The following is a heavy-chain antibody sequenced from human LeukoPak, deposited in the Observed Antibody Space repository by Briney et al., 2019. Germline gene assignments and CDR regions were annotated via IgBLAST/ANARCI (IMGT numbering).Heavy chain of an antibody. Sequence: GGSLRLSCADSGITLSNYGMSWVRQAPGKGLEWVAGISDSGGRTNYADSVKGRFTISRDNPKNTLYLQMNSLRAEDTAVYFCAKRGVVIRVILVGFHYEAYYFDSWGQGALVTVSS. D-gene: IGHD3-22*01. CDR3: AKRGVVIRVILVGFHYEAYYFDS. V-gene: IGHV3-23*01. J-gene: IGHJ4*02. CDR2: ISDSGGRT. CDR1: GITLSNYG.